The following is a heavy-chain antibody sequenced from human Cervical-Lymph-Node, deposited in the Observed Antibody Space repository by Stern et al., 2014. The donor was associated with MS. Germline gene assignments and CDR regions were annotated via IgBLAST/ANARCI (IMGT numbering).Heavy chain of an antibody. J-gene: IGHJ4*02. D-gene: IGHD1/OR15-1a*01. CDR3: ANLERTGSIDY. CDR1: GGTFSSYT. CDR2: IIPILGIA. V-gene: IGHV1-69*02. Sequence: QVQLVQSGAEVKKPGSSVKVSCKASGGTFSSYTISWVRQAPGQGLEWMGRIIPILGIANYAQKFQGRVTITADKSTSTAYMELSSLRSEDTAVYYCANLERTGSIDYWGQGTLVTVSS.